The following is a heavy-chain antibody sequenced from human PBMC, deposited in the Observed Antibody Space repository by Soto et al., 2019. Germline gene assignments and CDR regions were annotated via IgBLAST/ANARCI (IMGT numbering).Heavy chain of an antibody. Sequence: QVQLVQSGAEVKKPGASVKVSCKASGYTFTSYGISWVRQAPGQGLEWMGWISAYNGNTNYAQKLEGRVTMTTDTXTXXAHMELRSLRSDDTAVYYCARALGGYYYPYYGMDVWGQGTTVTVSS. CDR2: ISAYNGNT. D-gene: IGHD2-15*01. J-gene: IGHJ6*02. CDR1: GYTFTSYG. V-gene: IGHV1-18*01. CDR3: ARALGGYYYPYYGMDV.